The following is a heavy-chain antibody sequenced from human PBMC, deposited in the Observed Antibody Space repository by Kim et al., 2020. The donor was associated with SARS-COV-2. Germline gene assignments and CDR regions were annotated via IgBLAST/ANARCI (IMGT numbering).Heavy chain of an antibody. V-gene: IGHV3-13*01. CDR2: IGTAGDT. Sequence: GGSLRLSCAASGFTFSSYDMHWVRQATGKGLEWVSAIGTAGDTYYPGSVKGRFTISRENAKNSLYLQMNSLRAGDTAVYYCARVVRWHRARGYMDVWGKGTTVTVSS. CDR1: GFTFSSYD. J-gene: IGHJ6*03. CDR3: ARVVRWHRARGYMDV. D-gene: IGHD1-26*01.